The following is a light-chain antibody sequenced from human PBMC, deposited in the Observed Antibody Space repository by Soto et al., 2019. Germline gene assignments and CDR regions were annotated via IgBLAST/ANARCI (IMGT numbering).Light chain of an antibody. J-gene: IGLJ1*01. CDR3: SSYKSSSPYV. V-gene: IGLV2-14*01. CDR1: SSDVGGYNY. Sequence: QSALTQPASVSGSPGQSITISCTGTSSDVGGYNYVSWYQQHPGKAPKLMIYEVSNRPSGVSNRFSGSKSGNTASLTISGLQAADEAAYYCSSYKSSSPYVFGAGTKVTVL. CDR2: EVS.